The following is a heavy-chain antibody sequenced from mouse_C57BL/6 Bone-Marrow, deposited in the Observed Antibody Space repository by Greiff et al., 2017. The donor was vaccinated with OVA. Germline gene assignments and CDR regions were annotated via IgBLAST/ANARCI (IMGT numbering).Heavy chain of an antibody. D-gene: IGHD1-1*01. CDR1: GYTFTNYW. J-gene: IGHJ2*02. Sequence: QVQPQQSGAELVRPGTSVKLSCKASGYTFTNYWMHWVKQRPGQGLEWIGVIAPSDSYINYNQKFKGRATLTVDTSSSTAYMHLSSLTSEDSAVYYCAHYGSRLYLHYWGQGTSLTVSS. CDR2: IAPSDSYI. V-gene: IGHV1-59*01. CDR3: AHYGSRLYLHY.